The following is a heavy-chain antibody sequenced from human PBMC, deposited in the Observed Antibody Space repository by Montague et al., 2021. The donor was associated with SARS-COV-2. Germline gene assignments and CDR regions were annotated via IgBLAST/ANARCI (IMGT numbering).Heavy chain of an antibody. V-gene: IGHV3-23*01. Sequence: SLRLSCAASGFPFNTFAFSWVRQAPGMGLQWVTTISGSGARTDYEDSVRGRFTVSRDNSQSTVSLQMNSLRAEDTAVYYCARLGRGYTYGWFDFWGQGSLLLVSS. J-gene: IGHJ4*02. CDR3: ARLGRGYTYGWFDF. CDR1: GFPFNTFA. CDR2: ISGSGART. D-gene: IGHD5-18*01.